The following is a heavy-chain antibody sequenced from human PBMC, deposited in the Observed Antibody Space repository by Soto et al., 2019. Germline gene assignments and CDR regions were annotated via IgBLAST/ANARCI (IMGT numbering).Heavy chain of an antibody. V-gene: IGHV1-18*01. Sequence: QVRLVQSGSEVKKLGASVKVSCKSSDNSFTHYGINWVRQATGQGLEWMGWISGYNGNTKYAQKLQDRVTMTADTSTRTAFMEVRSLTSDDTGVYFCAATGGNYFGLDVWGQGTTVTVSS. D-gene: IGHD2-8*02. CDR3: AATGGNYFGLDV. CDR1: DNSFTHYG. CDR2: ISGYNGNT. J-gene: IGHJ6*02.